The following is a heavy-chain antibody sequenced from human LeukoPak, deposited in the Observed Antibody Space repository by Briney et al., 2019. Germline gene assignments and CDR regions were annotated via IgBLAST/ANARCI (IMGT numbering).Heavy chain of an antibody. J-gene: IGHJ4*02. V-gene: IGHV4-61*02. D-gene: IGHD3-22*01. CDR2: IYTSGST. CDR1: GGSISSGSYY. CDR3: ATGGDSSGYYYLDY. Sequence: SQTLSLTCTVSGGSISSGSYYWSWIRQPAGKGLEWIGRIYTSGSTNYNPSLKSRVTISVDTSKNQFSLKLSSVTAADTAVYYCATGGDSSGYYYLDYWGQGTLVTVSS.